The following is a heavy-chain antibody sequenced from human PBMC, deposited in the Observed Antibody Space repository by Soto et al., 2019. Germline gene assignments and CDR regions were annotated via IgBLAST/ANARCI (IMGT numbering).Heavy chain of an antibody. CDR2: IYYSGST. CDR1: CGSISSYY. Sequence: PSETLSLTCTVSCGSISSYYWSWIRQPPGKGLEWIGYIYYSGSTNYNPSLKSRVTISVDTSKNQFSLKLSSVTAADTAVYYCASHVDIVATMGFYYWGQGTLVTVSS. J-gene: IGHJ4*02. CDR3: ASHVDIVATMGFYY. D-gene: IGHD5-12*01. V-gene: IGHV4-59*08.